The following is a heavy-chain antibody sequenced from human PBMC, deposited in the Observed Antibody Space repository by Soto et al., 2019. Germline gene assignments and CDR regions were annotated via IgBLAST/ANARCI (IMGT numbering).Heavy chain of an antibody. CDR1: GGSISRSSYS. J-gene: IGHJ5*02. D-gene: IGHD2-15*01. CDR2: LYYSGNT. Sequence: TVSGGSISRSSYSWAWIRQPPGKGLEWIGTLYYSGNTYYNPSLKSRVTISVDTSKNQFSLKLSSVTAADTAVYYCATRQGGSYNWFDPWGQGTLVTVSS. V-gene: IGHV4-39*01. CDR3: ATRQGGSYNWFDP.